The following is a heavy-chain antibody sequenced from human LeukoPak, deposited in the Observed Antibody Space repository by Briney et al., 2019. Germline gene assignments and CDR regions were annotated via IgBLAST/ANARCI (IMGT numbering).Heavy chain of an antibody. J-gene: IGHJ4*02. D-gene: IGHD3-22*01. CDR2: ISYDGSNK. V-gene: IGHV3-30*03. CDR3: AATWRSGYYGPFDY. Sequence: PGGSLRLSCAASGFTFSTYGMHWVRQAPGKGLEWVAVISYDGSNKYYADSVKGRFTISRDNSKNTLYLQMNSLRAEDTAVYYCAATWRSGYYGPFDYWGQGTLVTVSS. CDR1: GFTFSTYG.